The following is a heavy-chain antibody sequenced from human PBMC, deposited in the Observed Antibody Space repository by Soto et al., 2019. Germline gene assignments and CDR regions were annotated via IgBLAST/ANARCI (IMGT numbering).Heavy chain of an antibody. CDR2: VSDSGST. CDR3: ARRTTGTTCFDY. Sequence: TLSLTCTVSGGFISNYFWSWIRQPPGKGLEWIGYVSDSGSTNYSPSLRSRVSISVDTSKMQFSLNLRSVTAADTAVYYCARRTTGTTCFDYWGQGTLVTVSS. CDR1: GGFISNYF. V-gene: IGHV4-59*08. D-gene: IGHD1-1*01. J-gene: IGHJ4*02.